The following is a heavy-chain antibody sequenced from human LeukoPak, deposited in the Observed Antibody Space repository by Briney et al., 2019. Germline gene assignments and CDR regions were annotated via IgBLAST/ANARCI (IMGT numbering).Heavy chain of an antibody. CDR1: GYTFTSYG. CDR3: ARESSVIAVAGTGDY. J-gene: IGHJ4*02. D-gene: IGHD6-19*01. V-gene: IGHV1-18*01. Sequence: GASVKVSCKASGYTFTSYGISWVRQAPGQGLEWMGWISAYNGNTNYAQKLQGRVTMTTDTSTSTAYMELRSLRSDDTAVYYCARESSVIAVAGTGDYWGQGTLVTVSS. CDR2: ISAYNGNT.